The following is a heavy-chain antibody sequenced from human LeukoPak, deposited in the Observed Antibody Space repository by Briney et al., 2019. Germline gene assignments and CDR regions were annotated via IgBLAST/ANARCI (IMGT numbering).Heavy chain of an antibody. J-gene: IGHJ4*02. Sequence: SQTLSLTCAISGDSVSTNSAAWNWIRQSPSRGLVWLERSYYRSKWYNDYAVSVKSRIAINPDTSKNQFSLQLNSVTPEDTAVYYCARDKGGSGYDHLDSWGQGTLVTVSS. CDR1: GDSVSTNSAA. CDR3: ARDKGGSGYDHLDS. CDR2: SYYRSKWYN. V-gene: IGHV6-1*01. D-gene: IGHD5-12*01.